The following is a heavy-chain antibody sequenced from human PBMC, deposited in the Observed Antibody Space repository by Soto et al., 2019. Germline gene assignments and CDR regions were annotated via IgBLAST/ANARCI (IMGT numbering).Heavy chain of an antibody. CDR2: IYCSGST. CDR3: ARRYGSVFDY. V-gene: IGHV4-59*01. Sequence: PSETLSLTCTASGGSISSYYWSWIRQPPGKGLEWIGYIYCSGSTKYNPSLKSRVTISVDTSKNQFSLKLSSVTAADTAVYYCARRYGSVFDYWGQGTLVTVSS. D-gene: IGHD6-19*01. CDR1: GGSISSYY. J-gene: IGHJ4*02.